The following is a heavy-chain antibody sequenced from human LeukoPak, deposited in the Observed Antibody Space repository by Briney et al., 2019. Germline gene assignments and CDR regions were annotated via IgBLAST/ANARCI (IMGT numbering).Heavy chain of an antibody. CDR3: ARELAYCGGECARGLDY. D-gene: IGHD2-21*01. CDR2: ISAYNGNT. V-gene: IGHV1-18*01. J-gene: IGHJ4*02. Sequence: GASVKVSCKASGYTFTSYGISWVRQAPGQGLEWMGWISAYNGNTNYAQKLQGRVTMTTDTSTSTAYMELRSLRSDDTAVYYCARELAYCGGECARGLDYWGQGTLVTVSS. CDR1: GYTFTSYG.